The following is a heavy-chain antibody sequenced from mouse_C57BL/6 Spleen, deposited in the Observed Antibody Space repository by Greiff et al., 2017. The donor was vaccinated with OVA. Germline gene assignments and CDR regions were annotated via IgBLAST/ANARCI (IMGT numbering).Heavy chain of an antibody. V-gene: IGHV1-69*01. CDR2: IDPSDSYT. Sequence: QVQLQQPGAELVMPGASVKLSCKASGYTFTSYWMHWVKQRPGQGLEWIGEIDPSDSYTNYNQKFKGKSTLTVDKSSSTAYMQLSSLTSEDSSVYYCARRRRGSYAMAYWGQGTSVTVSS. CDR3: ARRRRGSYAMAY. J-gene: IGHJ4*01. CDR1: GYTFTSYW.